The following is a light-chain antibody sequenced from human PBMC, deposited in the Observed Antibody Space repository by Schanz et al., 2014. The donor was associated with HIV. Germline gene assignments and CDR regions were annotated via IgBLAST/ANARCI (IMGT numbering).Light chain of an antibody. V-gene: IGLV2-11*01. Sequence: QSSLTQPRSVSGSPGQSVTISCTGTAGDVGSYDYVSWYQQHPGKAPKLMIYDVSKRPSGVPDRFSGSKSGNTASLTISGLQAEDEADYYCSSHAGRNSFVVFGGGTKLTVL. J-gene: IGLJ2*01. CDR2: DVS. CDR1: AGDVGSYDY. CDR3: SSHAGRNSFVV.